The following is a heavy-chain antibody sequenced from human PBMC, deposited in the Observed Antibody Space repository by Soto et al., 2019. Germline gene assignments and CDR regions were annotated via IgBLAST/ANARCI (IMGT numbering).Heavy chain of an antibody. CDR3: ARDSPPITMVRGQNYGMDV. CDR1: GFTFSSYW. J-gene: IGHJ6*02. V-gene: IGHV3-7*03. CDR2: IKQDGSEK. D-gene: IGHD3-10*01. Sequence: GGSLRLSCAASGFTFSSYWMSWVRQAPGKGLEWVANIKQDGSEKYYVDSVKGRFTISRDNAKNSLYLQMNSLRAEDTAVYYCARDSPPITMVRGQNYGMDVWGQGTTVTVLL.